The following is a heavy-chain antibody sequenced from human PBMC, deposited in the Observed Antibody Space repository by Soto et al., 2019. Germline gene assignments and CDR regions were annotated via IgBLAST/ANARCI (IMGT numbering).Heavy chain of an antibody. J-gene: IGHJ3*02. V-gene: IGHV4-59*01. CDR2: IYYSGST. CDR1: GGSISSYY. D-gene: IGHD3-10*01. CDR3: ARDLQLVYGSGSYRFTAFEI. Sequence: SETLSLTCTVSGGSISSYYWSWIRQPPGKGLEWIGYIYYSGSTNYNPSLKSRVTISVDTSKNQFSLKLSSVTAADTAVYYCARDLQLVYGSGSYRFTAFEIWGQGTMVTVSS.